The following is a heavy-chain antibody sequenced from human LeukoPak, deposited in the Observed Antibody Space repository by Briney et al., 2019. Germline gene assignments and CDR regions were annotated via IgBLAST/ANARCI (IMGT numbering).Heavy chain of an antibody. Sequence: PGGSLRLSCAASGFTVSSNYMSWVRQAPGKGLEWVSVIYSGGSTYYADSVKGRFTISRDNSKNTLYLQMNSLRVEDTAVYYCTRVILGGIPSAFDIWGQGTMVTVSS. CDR2: IYSGGST. CDR1: GFTVSSNY. V-gene: IGHV3-53*01. D-gene: IGHD1-26*01. CDR3: TRVILGGIPSAFDI. J-gene: IGHJ3*02.